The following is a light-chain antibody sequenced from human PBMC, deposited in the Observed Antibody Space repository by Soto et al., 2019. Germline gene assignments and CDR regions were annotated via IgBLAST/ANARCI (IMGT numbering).Light chain of an antibody. J-gene: IGKJ2*01. CDR1: QDISKY. CDR3: QQYDSFPRT. CDR2: HSS. V-gene: IGKV1-33*01. Sequence: DILMTQSPSSLSPSVGDRVTITCQASQDISKYLNWYQQKPGKAPKLLIYHSSNLETGVPSRFSGSGSATRFTFTISSLHPEDIEAYSCQQYDSFPRTFGQGTKVDIK.